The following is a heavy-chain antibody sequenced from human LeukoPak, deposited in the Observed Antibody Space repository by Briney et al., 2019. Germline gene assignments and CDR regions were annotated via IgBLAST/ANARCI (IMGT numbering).Heavy chain of an antibody. CDR1: GFTFDDYG. CDR3: ARDLSKKSYDSSGWVY. Sequence: GGSLRLSCAASGFTFDDYGMSWVRQAPGKGLEWVSGINWNGGSTGYADSVKGRFTISRDNAKNSLYLQMNSLRAEDTALYHCARDLSKKSYDSSGWVYWGQGTLVTVSS. J-gene: IGHJ4*02. D-gene: IGHD3-22*01. CDR2: INWNGGST. V-gene: IGHV3-20*01.